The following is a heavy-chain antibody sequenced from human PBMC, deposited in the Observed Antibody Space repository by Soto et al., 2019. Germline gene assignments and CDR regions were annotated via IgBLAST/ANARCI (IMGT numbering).Heavy chain of an antibody. CDR2: IYHSGST. J-gene: IGHJ4*02. CDR1: GGSISSGGYS. CDR3: ARDSSGYFDY. V-gene: IGHV4-30-2*01. Sequence: SETLSLTCAVSGGSISSGGYSWSWIRQPPGKGLEWIGYIYHSGSTYYNPSLKSRVTISVDRSKNQFSLKLSSVTAADTAVYYCARDSSGYFDYWGQGTLVTVSS. D-gene: IGHD3-22*01.